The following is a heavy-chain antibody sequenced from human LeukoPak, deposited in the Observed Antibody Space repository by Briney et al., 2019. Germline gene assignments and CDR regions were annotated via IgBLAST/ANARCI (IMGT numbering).Heavy chain of an antibody. CDR3: ATGYCSSTSCYSVFDY. CDR1: GYTLTELS. Sequence: ASVKVSCKVSGYTLTELSMHWVRQAPGKGLEWMGGFDPEDGETIYAQKFQGRVTMTEDTSTDTAYMELSSLKSEDTAVYYCATGYCSSTSCYSVFDYWGQGTLVTVSS. D-gene: IGHD2-2*01. V-gene: IGHV1-24*01. J-gene: IGHJ4*02. CDR2: FDPEDGET.